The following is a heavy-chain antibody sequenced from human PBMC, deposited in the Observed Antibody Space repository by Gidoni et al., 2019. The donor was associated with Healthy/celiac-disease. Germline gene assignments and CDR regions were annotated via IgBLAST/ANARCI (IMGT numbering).Heavy chain of an antibody. D-gene: IGHD2-2*02. CDR3: TTGGGRYCSSTSCYTVLGAFDI. J-gene: IGHJ3*02. Sequence: EVQLVESGGGLVKPGGSLRLSCAASGFTFSNAWMSWVRQAPGKGLEWVGRIKSKTDGGTTDYAAPVKGRFTISRDDSKNTLYLQMNSLKTEDTAVYYCTTGGGRYCSSTSCYTVLGAFDIWGQGTMVTVSS. V-gene: IGHV3-15*01. CDR2: IKSKTDGGTT. CDR1: GFTFSNAW.